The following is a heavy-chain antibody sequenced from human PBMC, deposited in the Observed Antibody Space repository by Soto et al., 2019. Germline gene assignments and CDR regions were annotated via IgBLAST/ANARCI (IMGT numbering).Heavy chain of an antibody. CDR2: IYYSGST. J-gene: IGHJ4*02. D-gene: IGHD6-19*01. V-gene: IGHV4-59*08. Sequence: SETLSLTCTVSGGSISSYYWSWIRQPPGKGLEWIGYIYYSGSTNYNPSLKSRVTISVDTSKNQFSLKLSSVTAADTAVYYCARTGPYSSGWYRFFDYWGQGTLVTVSS. CDR1: GGSISSYY. CDR3: ARTGPYSSGWYRFFDY.